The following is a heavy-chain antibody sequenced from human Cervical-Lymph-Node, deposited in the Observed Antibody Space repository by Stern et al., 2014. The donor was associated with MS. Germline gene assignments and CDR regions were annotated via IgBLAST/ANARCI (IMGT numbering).Heavy chain of an antibody. V-gene: IGHV1-69*12. J-gene: IGHJ3*02. CDR1: GGTFSSYA. D-gene: IGHD3-22*01. CDR2: IIPMFGTT. CDR3: ARRDYYDSSGYYGDALDI. Sequence: QVQLVQSGAEVKKPGSSVKVSCKASGGTFSSYAISWVRQAPGRGLEWMGEIIPMFGTTKYAQKFQGRVTIIADGSTTTAYMELSSLRSEDTAIYYCARRDYYDSSGYYGDALDIWGQGTMVTVSS.